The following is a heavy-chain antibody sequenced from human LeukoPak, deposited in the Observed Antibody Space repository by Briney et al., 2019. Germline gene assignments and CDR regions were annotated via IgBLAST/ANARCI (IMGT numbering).Heavy chain of an antibody. CDR1: GFAFSSHE. Sequence: GDSLRLSCAASGFAFSSHELNWVRQAPGKGLEWISYVGGYEGAIYYADSVKGRFTISRDNAKNLVYLQMNSLRVEDTAMYYCAKGISGSLIYYFDSWGQGDLVIVSS. D-gene: IGHD1-26*01. J-gene: IGHJ4*02. CDR2: VGGYEGAI. CDR3: AKGISGSLIYYFDS. V-gene: IGHV3-48*03.